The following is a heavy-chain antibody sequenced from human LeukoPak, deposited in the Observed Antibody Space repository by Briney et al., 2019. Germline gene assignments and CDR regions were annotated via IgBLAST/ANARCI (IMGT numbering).Heavy chain of an antibody. D-gene: IGHD6-19*01. CDR1: GDSVSSNSAA. J-gene: IGHJ4*02. CDR3: ARAPLYSSGWQFDY. CDR2: TYYRSKWYN. V-gene: IGHV6-1*01. Sequence: SQTLSLTCAISGDSVSSNSAAWNWIRQSPSRGLEWLGRTYYRSKWYNDYAVSVKSRITINPDTSKNQFSLRLNSVTPEDTAVYYCARAPLYSSGWQFDYWGQGTLVTVSS.